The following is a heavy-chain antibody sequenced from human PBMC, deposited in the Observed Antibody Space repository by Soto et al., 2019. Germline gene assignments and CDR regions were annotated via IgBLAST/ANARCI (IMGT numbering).Heavy chain of an antibody. CDR3: AADVGVYIYGLARH. Sequence: QMQLVQSGPEVKKPGTSVKDSCKTSGFTFSSSAVHWVRQTRGHRLQWIGWIDVGSANANYAQMLQERVTLSRDMSASTAYMELSSLRPEDTAVYYCAADVGVYIYGLARHWGPATLFTVS. D-gene: IGHD4-17*01. CDR1: GFTFSSSA. V-gene: IGHV1-58*01. J-gene: IGHJ4*02. CDR2: IDVGSANA.